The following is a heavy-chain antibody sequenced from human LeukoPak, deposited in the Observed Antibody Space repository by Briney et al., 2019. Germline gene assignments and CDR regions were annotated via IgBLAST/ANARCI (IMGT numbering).Heavy chain of an antibody. J-gene: IGHJ4*02. V-gene: IGHV1-18*01. D-gene: IGHD6-13*01. CDR2: ISAYNGNT. CDR3: ARLIAADPQLDC. Sequence: PRASVKVSCKASGYTFTSYGISWVRQAPGQGLEWMGWISAYNGNTNYAQKLQGRVTMTTDTSTSTAYMELRSLRSDDTAVYYCARLIAADPQLDCWGQGILVTVSS. CDR1: GYTFTSYG.